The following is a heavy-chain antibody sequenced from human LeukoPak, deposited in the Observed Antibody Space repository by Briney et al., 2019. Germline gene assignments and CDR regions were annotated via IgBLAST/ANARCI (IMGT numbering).Heavy chain of an antibody. CDR2: IDPNSGGT. D-gene: IGHD3-22*01. J-gene: IGHJ3*02. CDR3: AREQYYYDSSGPPDI. CDR1: GYTFTNYY. V-gene: IGHV1-2*02. Sequence: ASVKVSCKASGYTFTNYYMHWVRQAPGQGLEWMGWIDPNSGGTNYARKFQGRVTMTRDTSISTAYMELSRLRSDDTAVYYCAREQYYYDSSGPPDIWGQGTMVTVSS.